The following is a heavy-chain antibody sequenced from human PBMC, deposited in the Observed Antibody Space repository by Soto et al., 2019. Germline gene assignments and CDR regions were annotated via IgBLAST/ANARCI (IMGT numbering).Heavy chain of an antibody. J-gene: IGHJ4*02. D-gene: IGHD6-13*01. CDR3: ASQGLIAAAGTPFDY. CDR2: ISYDGSNK. V-gene: IGHV3-30-3*01. Sequence: GGSLRLSCAASGFTFSSYAMHWVRQAPGKGLEWVAVISYDGSNKYYADSVKGRFTISRDNSKNTLYLQMNSLRAEDTAVYYCASQGLIAAAGTPFDYWGQGALVTVSS. CDR1: GFTFSSYA.